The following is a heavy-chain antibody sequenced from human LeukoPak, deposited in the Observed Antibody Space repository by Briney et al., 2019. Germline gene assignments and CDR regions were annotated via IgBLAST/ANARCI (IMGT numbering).Heavy chain of an antibody. Sequence: SETLSLTCTVSGGSISSSSYYWGWLRQPPGKGLEWFGIIYYSGSTYYNLSLKSRVTISVDTSKNQFSLKLSSVTAADTAVYYCARFVYDSSGWSYYFDYWGQGTLVTVSS. CDR2: IYYSGST. CDR1: GGSISSSSYY. J-gene: IGHJ4*02. V-gene: IGHV4-39*01. CDR3: ARFVYDSSGWSYYFDY. D-gene: IGHD6-19*01.